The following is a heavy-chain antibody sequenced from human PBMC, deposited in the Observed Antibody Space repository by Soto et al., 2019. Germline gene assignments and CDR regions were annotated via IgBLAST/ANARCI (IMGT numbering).Heavy chain of an antibody. D-gene: IGHD6-6*01. CDR2: FDPEDGET. CDR3: ATDVFEYSSSRAYGY. CDR1: VYTFNSYD. J-gene: IGHJ4*02. V-gene: IGHV1-24*01. Sequence: ASVKVPCKASVYTFNSYDINWVRQAPGKGLEWMGGFDPEDGETIYAQKFQGRVTMTEDTSTDTAYMELSSLRSEDTAVYYCATDVFEYSSSRAYGYWGQGTLVTVSS.